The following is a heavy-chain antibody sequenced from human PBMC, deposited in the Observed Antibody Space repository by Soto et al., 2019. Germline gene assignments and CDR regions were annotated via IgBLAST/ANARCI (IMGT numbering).Heavy chain of an antibody. D-gene: IGHD3-22*01. Sequence: QVQLVESGGGVVQPGRSLRLSCAASGFTFSSYGMHWVRQAPGKGLEWVAVIWYDGSNKYYADSVKGRFTISRDNSKNTLYLQMNSRRDDDTAAYYCARGYYYDSSGYYAPYYYGMDVWGQGTTVTVSS. CDR2: IWYDGSNK. CDR3: ARGYYYDSSGYYAPYYYGMDV. CDR1: GFTFSSYG. V-gene: IGHV3-33*01. J-gene: IGHJ6*02.